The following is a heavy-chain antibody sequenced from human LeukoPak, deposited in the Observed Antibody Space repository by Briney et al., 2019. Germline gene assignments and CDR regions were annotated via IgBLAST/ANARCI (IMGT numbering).Heavy chain of an antibody. CDR3: AEDSGIVGATDAFDI. Sequence: GGSLRLSCAASGFTFSSYAMSWVRQAPGKGLEWVSAISGSGGSTYYADSVKGRFTISRDNSKNTLYLQMNSLRAEDTAVYYCAEDSGIVGATDAFDIWGQGTMVTVSS. J-gene: IGHJ3*02. V-gene: IGHV3-23*01. D-gene: IGHD1-26*01. CDR2: ISGSGGST. CDR1: GFTFSSYA.